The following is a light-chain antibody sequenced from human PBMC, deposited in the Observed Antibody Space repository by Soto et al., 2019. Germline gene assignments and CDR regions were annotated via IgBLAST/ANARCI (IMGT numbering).Light chain of an antibody. V-gene: IGLV2-8*01. CDR2: EVS. CDR3: SSYVGSNHLYV. CDR1: SSDVGGYNY. J-gene: IGLJ1*01. Sequence: QSVLTQPPSASGSPGQSVTISCTGTSSDVGGYNYVSWYQQHPGKAPKLMIYEVSKRPSGVPDRFSGSKSGNTASLTVSGLQAEDEADYYCSSYVGSNHLYVFGTGTKVTVL.